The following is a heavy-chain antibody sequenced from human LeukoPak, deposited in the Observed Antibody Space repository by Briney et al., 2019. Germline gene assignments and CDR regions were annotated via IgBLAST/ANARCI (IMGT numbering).Heavy chain of an antibody. D-gene: IGHD5-18*01. CDR1: GFTFSSYE. V-gene: IGHV3-48*03. Sequence: GGSLRLSCAASGFTFSSYEMNWVRQAPGKGLEWVSYISSSGSTIYYADSVKGRFTISRDNAKNSPYLQMNSLRAEDTAVYYCARDHRMDTRHLPNAFDIWGQGTMVTVSS. J-gene: IGHJ3*02. CDR3: ARDHRMDTRHLPNAFDI. CDR2: ISSSGSTI.